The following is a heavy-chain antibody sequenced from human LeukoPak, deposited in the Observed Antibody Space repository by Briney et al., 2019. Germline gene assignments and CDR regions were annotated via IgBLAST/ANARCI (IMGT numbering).Heavy chain of an antibody. D-gene: IGHD6-13*01. CDR3: ARDLYGSSWYDSYYYYYMDV. CDR1: GYTFTSYG. J-gene: IGHJ6*03. Sequence: ASVKVSCKASGYTFTSYGISWVRQAPGQGLEWMGWISAYNGNTNYAQKLQGRVTMTTDTSTSTAYMELRSLRSDDTAVYYCARDLYGSSWYDSYYYYYMDVWGKGTTVTISS. V-gene: IGHV1-18*01. CDR2: ISAYNGNT.